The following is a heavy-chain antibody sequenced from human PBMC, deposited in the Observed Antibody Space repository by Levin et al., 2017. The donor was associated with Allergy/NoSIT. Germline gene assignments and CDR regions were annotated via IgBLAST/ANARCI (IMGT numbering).Heavy chain of an antibody. D-gene: IGHD2-15*01. CDR1: GFTFSSYG. J-gene: IGHJ4*02. CDR2: ISFDGSNP. CDR3: AKWHCSGGTCYSGVTHFDY. Sequence: PGGSLRLSCAASGFTFSSYGMHWVRQAPGKGLEWVAIISFDGSNPYYADSVKGRFTISRDNSKNTLSLQMNSLRAEDTAVYFCAKWHCSGGTCYSGVTHFDYWGQGILVTVSS. V-gene: IGHV3-30*18.